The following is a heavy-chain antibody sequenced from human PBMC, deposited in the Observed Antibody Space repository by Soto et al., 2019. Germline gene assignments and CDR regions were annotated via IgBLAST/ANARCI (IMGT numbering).Heavy chain of an antibody. J-gene: IGHJ4*02. V-gene: IGHV4-4*02. CDR3: ARGGVVGATRTEGFDY. D-gene: IGHD1-26*01. CDR1: GGSISSSNW. CDR2: IYHSGST. Sequence: SETLSLTCAVSGGSISSSNWWSWVRQPPGKGLEWIGEIYHSGSTNYNPSLKGRVTISVDKSKNQFSLKLSSVTAADTAVYYCARGGVVGATRTEGFDYWGQGTLVTVSS.